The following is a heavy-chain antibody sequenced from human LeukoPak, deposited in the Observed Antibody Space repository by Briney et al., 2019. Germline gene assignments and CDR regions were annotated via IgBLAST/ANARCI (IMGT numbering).Heavy chain of an antibody. CDR3: ARGGDPQYYYFGMDV. Sequence: ASVKVSCKASGYTFTGYYMHWVRQAPGQGLEWMGWINPNSGGTDYAQKFQGRVTMTRDTSISTAYMELSRLRSDDTAVYYCARGGDPQYYYFGMDVWGQGTTVTVSS. V-gene: IGHV1-2*02. CDR2: INPNSGGT. D-gene: IGHD2-21*02. CDR1: GYTFTGYY. J-gene: IGHJ6*02.